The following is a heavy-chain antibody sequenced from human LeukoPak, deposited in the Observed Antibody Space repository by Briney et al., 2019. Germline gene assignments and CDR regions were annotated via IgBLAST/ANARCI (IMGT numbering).Heavy chain of an antibody. D-gene: IGHD3-10*01. CDR3: ARADGSGSYRGLDY. CDR2: IIPIFGTA. CDR1: GGTFSSHA. Sequence: GSSVKASCKASGGTFSSHAISWVRQAPGQGLEWMGGIIPIFGTANYAQRFQGRVTITADESTSTAYMELSSLRSEDTAVYYCARADGSGSYRGLDYWGQGTLVTVSS. V-gene: IGHV1-69*01. J-gene: IGHJ4*02.